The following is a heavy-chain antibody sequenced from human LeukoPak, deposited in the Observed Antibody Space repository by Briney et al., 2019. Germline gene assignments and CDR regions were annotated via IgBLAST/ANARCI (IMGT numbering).Heavy chain of an antibody. J-gene: IGHJ4*02. CDR1: GGSISRLH. D-gene: IGHD2-8*02. CDR2: INYSGAT. CDR3: ARDSLATTGISFHY. Sequence: PSETLSLNCSVSGGSISRLHWSWLRQPPGKGLEWIGYINYSGATNSNTSLKSRVTISVEASKKLVSLKLNSVTAADTARYYCARDSLATTGISFHYWGQGTLVAVSS. V-gene: IGHV4-59*11.